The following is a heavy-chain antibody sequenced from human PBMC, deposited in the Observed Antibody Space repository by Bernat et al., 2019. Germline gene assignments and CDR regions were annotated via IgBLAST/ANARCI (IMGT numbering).Heavy chain of an antibody. J-gene: IGHJ3*02. CDR1: FTFSSYW. CDR3: ARWTPDIGVVPAAMDAFDI. D-gene: IGHD2-2*01. Sequence: EVQLVESGGGLVQPGFTFSSYWMSWVRQAPGKGLEWVANIKQDGSEKYYVDSVKGRFTSSRDNAKNSLYLQMNSLRAEDTAVYYCARWTPDIGVVPAAMDAFDIWGQGTMVTVSS. CDR2: IKQDGSEK. V-gene: IGHV3-7*04.